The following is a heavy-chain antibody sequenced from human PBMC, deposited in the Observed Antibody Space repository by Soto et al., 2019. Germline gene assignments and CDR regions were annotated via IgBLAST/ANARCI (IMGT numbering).Heavy chain of an antibody. CDR1: GDSVSSNSAA. D-gene: IGHD6-6*01. J-gene: IGHJ4*02. V-gene: IGHV6-1*01. Sequence: SQTLSLTCAISGDSVSSNSAAWNWIRQSPSRGLEWLGRTYYRSKWFTDYAVSVKSRITINPDTSKNQFSLQLSSVTPDDTAVYYCARAGSRSSPEDYFDYWGQGTLVTVSS. CDR2: TYYRSKWFT. CDR3: ARAGSRSSPEDYFDY.